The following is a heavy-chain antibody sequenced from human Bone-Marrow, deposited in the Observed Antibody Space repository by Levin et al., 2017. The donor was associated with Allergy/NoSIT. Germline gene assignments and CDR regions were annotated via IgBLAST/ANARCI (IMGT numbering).Heavy chain of an antibody. Sequence: GGSLRLSCAASGFTFSDYYMSWIRQAPGKGLEWVSYISSSSSYTNYADSVKGRFTISRDNAKNSLYLQMNSLRAEDTAVYYCARVIWFGESLDAFDIWGQVTMVTVSS. D-gene: IGHD3-10*01. V-gene: IGHV3-11*05. J-gene: IGHJ3*02. CDR3: ARVIWFGESLDAFDI. CDR1: GFTFSDYY. CDR2: ISSSSSYT.